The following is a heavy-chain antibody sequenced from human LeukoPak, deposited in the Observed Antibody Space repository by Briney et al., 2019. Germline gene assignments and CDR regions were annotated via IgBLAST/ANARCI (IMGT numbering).Heavy chain of an antibody. D-gene: IGHD1-26*01. CDR3: ARDPPGRHSYSPVDY. J-gene: IGHJ4*02. V-gene: IGHV3-48*03. CDR2: ISNTGSHN. CDR1: GFTFSSYE. Sequence: AGGSLRLSCAASGFTFSSYELNWVRQAPGKGLEWVAYISNTGSHNYYANSVKGRFTISRNNANNSPNLQMNSLRAEDTGLYYCARDPPGRHSYSPVDYWGQGTLITVSS.